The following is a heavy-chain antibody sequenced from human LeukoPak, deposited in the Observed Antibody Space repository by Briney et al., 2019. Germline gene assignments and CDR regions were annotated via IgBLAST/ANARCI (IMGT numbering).Heavy chain of an antibody. CDR2: ITSSDSTT. V-gene: IGHV3-48*03. D-gene: IGHD4-11*01. CDR1: AFTFSSYE. CDR3: VKGHLIYRLLDY. Sequence: GGSLRLSCVASAFTFSSYEMNWVRQAPGKGLEWLSYITSSDSTTHYADSVKGRFTISRDDAQSSLYLQMNSLRVEDTAVYYCVKGHLIYRLLDYWGQGTLVTVSS. J-gene: IGHJ4*02.